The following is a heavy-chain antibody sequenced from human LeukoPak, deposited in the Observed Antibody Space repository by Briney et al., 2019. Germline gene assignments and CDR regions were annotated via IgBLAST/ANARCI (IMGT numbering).Heavy chain of an antibody. CDR2: IYYSGST. CDR1: GGSISSYY. CDR3: ARYLASSSWYRDRYYYYGMDV. Sequence: PSETLSLTCTVSGGSISSYYWSWIRQPPGKGLEWIGYIYYSGSTNYNPSLKSRVTISVDTSKNQFSLKLGSVTAADTAVYYCARYLASSSWYRDRYYYYGMDVWGQGTTVTVSS. J-gene: IGHJ6*02. D-gene: IGHD6-13*01. V-gene: IGHV4-59*01.